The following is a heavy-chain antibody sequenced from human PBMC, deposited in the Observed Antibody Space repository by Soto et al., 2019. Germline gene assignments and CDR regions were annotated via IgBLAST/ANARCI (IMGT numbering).Heavy chain of an antibody. Sequence: SVQVSCKGSGGTFSSYAISWVRQDPGQGLEWMGGIIPIFGTANYAQKFQGRVTITADKSTSTAYMELSSLRSEDTAVYYCARVAGAASYDFWSGYHAYYYGMDVWGQGTTVTVS. J-gene: IGHJ6*02. CDR3: ARVAGAASYDFWSGYHAYYYGMDV. V-gene: IGHV1-69*06. D-gene: IGHD3-3*01. CDR2: IIPIFGTA. CDR1: GGTFSSYA.